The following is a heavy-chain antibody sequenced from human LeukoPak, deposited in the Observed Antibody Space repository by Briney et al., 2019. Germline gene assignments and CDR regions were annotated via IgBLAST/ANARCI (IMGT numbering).Heavy chain of an antibody. CDR1: GYTFTSYG. V-gene: IGHV1-46*01. CDR3: ARASAGVGEVAGYNWFDP. CDR2: INPSGGST. Sequence: ASVKVSCKASGYTFTSYGIGWVRQAPGQGLEWMGIINPSGGSTSYAQKFQGRVTMTRDTSTSTVYMELSSLRSEDTAVYYCARASAGVGEVAGYNWFDPWGQGTLVTVSS. D-gene: IGHD6-19*01. J-gene: IGHJ5*02.